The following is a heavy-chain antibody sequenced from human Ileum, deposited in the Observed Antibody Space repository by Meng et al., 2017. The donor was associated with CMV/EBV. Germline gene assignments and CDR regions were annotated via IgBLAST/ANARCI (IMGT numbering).Heavy chain of an antibody. V-gene: IGHV3-7*01. CDR3: ARDGTCYYYDSSGYDNTGDDAFDI. CDR1: GFTFSSYW. D-gene: IGHD3-22*01. J-gene: IGHJ3*02. CDR2: IKQDGSEK. Sequence: GESLKISCAASGFTFSSYWMSWVRQAPGKGLEWVANIKQDGSEKYYVDSVKGRFTISRDNAKNSLYLQMNSLRAEDTAVYYCARDGTCYYYDSSGYDNTGDDAFDIWGQGTMVTVSS.